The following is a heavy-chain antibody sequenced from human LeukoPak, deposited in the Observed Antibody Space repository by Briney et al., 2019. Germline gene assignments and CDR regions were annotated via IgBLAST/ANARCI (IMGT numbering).Heavy chain of an antibody. J-gene: IGHJ4*02. CDR2: INPNSGGT. D-gene: IGHD6-13*01. CDR1: GYTFTGYY. V-gene: IGHV1-2*02. CDR3: ARAPTGYSSSCVDY. Sequence: ASVKVSCKASGYTFTGYYMHWVRQAPRQGLEWMGWINPNSGGTNYAQKFQGRVTMTRDTSISTAYMELSRLRSDDTAVYYCARAPTGYSSSCVDYWGQGTLVTVSS.